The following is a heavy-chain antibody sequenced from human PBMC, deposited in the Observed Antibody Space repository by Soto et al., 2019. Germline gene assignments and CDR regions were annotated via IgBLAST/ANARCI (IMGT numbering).Heavy chain of an antibody. CDR1: GYTFTSYA. CDR2: INAGNGNT. CDR3: ARTVGFYYGMDV. D-gene: IGHD4-17*01. J-gene: IGHJ6*02. Sequence: QVQLVQSGAEVKKPGASVKVSCKASGYTFTSYAMHWVRQAPGQRLEWMGWINAGNGNTKYSQKFQGRVTITRDTAASTAYMELSSLRSEDTAVYYCARTVGFYYGMDVWGQGTTVTVSS. V-gene: IGHV1-3*01.